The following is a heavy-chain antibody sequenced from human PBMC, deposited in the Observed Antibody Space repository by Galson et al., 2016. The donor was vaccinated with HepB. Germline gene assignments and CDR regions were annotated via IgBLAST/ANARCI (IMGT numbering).Heavy chain of an antibody. V-gene: IGHV1-18*01. CDR1: GYTFTSYG. Sequence: SVKVSCKASGYTFTSYGISWVRQAPGQGLEWMEWISDYDGNTNYAHNIQDRLTMTTDTSTTTAYLELRSLKSDDTAVYYCARDGRIWGCGTGKFDHWGQGTLVIVSA. J-gene: IGHJ4*02. CDR2: ISDYDGNT. CDR3: ARDGRIWGCGTGKFDH. D-gene: IGHD3-16*01.